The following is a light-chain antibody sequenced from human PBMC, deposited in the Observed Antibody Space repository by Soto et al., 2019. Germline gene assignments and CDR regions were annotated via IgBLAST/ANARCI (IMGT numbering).Light chain of an antibody. J-gene: IGKJ3*01. CDR1: QSVSSSY. CDR3: QQYGSSPFP. V-gene: IGKV3-20*01. Sequence: EIVLTQSPGTLSLSPGERATLSCRASQSVSSSYLAWYQQNPGQAPRLLIYGASNRATGIPDRFSGSGSGTDFILTISRLEPEDFAVYYCQQYGSSPFPFGPGTKVDI. CDR2: GAS.